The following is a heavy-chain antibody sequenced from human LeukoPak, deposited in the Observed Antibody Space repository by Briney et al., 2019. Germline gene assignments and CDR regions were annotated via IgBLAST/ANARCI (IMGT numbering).Heavy chain of an antibody. Sequence: GGSLRLSCAASGFTFSSYGIHWVRQAPGKGLEWVSYISSSGSTIYYADSVKGRFTISRDNAKNSLYLQMNSLRAEDTAVYYCARGYSSSWNYYYYYYMDVWGKGTTVTISS. J-gene: IGHJ6*03. CDR2: ISSSGSTI. V-gene: IGHV3-48*04. CDR1: GFTFSSYG. D-gene: IGHD6-13*01. CDR3: ARGYSSSWNYYYYYYMDV.